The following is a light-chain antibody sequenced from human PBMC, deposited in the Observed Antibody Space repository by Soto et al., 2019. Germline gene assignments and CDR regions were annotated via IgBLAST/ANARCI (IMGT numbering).Light chain of an antibody. CDR1: QSISSW. J-gene: IGKJ1*01. V-gene: IGKV1-5*01. CDR3: QQYNSYSWT. Sequence: DIQMTQSPSTLSASVGDRVTITCRASQSISSWLAWYQQKPGKAPKILIYDASSLESGVPSRFSGSGSGTEFTLTIRSLQPDDFATYYCQQYNSYSWTFCQGTKVEIK. CDR2: DAS.